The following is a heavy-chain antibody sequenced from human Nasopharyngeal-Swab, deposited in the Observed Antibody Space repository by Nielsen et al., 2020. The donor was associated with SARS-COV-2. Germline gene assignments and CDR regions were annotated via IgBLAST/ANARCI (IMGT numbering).Heavy chain of an antibody. D-gene: IGHD3-3*01. Sequence: ESLKIFCAAFGFTFSSHSMNRVRQAPGKGLEWVSYISSSSSTIYYADSVKGRFTISRDNAKNSLYLQMNSLRAEDTAVYYCARWSGYYYYYGMDVWGQGTTVTVSS. V-gene: IGHV3-48*04. CDR2: ISSSSSTI. J-gene: IGHJ6*02. CDR1: GFTFSSHS. CDR3: ARWSGYYYYYGMDV.